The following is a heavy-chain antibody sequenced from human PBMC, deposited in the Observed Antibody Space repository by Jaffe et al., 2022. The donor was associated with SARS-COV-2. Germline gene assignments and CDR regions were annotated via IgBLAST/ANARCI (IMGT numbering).Heavy chain of an antibody. CDR1: GFTFSTYG. CDR3: AKDPESHPLYYFES. V-gene: IGHV3-23*01. CDR2: ISATSDST. J-gene: IGHJ4*02. Sequence: EVQLLESGGGLVQPGGSLRLSCAVSGFTFSTYGMSWVRQGPGKGLEWVSSISATSDSTYYADSVKVRFTISRDISKNTLYLQMNSLRAEDTAVYYCAKDPESHPLYYFESWGQGTLVTVSS.